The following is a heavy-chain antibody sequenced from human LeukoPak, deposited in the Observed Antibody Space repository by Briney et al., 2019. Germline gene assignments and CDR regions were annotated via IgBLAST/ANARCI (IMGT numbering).Heavy chain of an antibody. D-gene: IGHD3-22*01. J-gene: IGHJ4*02. V-gene: IGHV1-69*04. CDR2: IIPILAIA. CDR1: GGTFTSYA. CDR3: ARDPGYYDVSGYYHYYFDY. Sequence: SVKVSCKASGGTFTSYAISWVRQAPGQGLEWMGRIIPILAIANYTQKFQGRVTITADKSTSTAYMELSSLRSEDTAVYYCARDPGYYDVSGYYHYYFDYWGQGTLVTVSS.